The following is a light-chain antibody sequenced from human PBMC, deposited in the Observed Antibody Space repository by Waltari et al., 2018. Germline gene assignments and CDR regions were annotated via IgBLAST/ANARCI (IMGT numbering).Light chain of an antibody. CDR3: EQSASIRYP. Sequence: DIQMTQYPSSLSASVGDRVTITCRASQSISSNLNLYQQKPGKATKGVIYDASRLQSWVPLRLSGCGAETDFTLTVSCLQPDDFAAYYCEQSASIRYPFGQGTKLE. CDR1: QSISSN. V-gene: IGKV1-39*01. CDR2: DAS. J-gene: IGKJ2*01.